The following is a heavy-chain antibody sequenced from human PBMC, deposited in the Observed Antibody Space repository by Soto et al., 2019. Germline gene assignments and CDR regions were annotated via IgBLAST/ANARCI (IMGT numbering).Heavy chain of an antibody. CDR2: ISYDGSNT. V-gene: IGHV3-30*18. J-gene: IGHJ6*02. D-gene: IGHD1-26*01. CDR3: AKGAGDRLSLGMDV. Sequence: QVQLVESGGAVVQPGWSLRLSCAASGFSISDFGMEWVRQAPGKGLEWVALISYDGSNTYYADSVKGRFTISRDNSKDTLFLQMTGLRREDTAVYYCAKGAGDRLSLGMDVWGQGTTVTVSS. CDR1: GFSISDFG.